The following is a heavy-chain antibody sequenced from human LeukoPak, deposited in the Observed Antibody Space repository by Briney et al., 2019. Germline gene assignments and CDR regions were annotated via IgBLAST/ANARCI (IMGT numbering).Heavy chain of an antibody. D-gene: IGHD2-15*01. J-gene: IGHJ4*02. Sequence: GASVKVSCKASGGTFSSYAIAWVRQAPGQGLEWMGGIIPISDTANFAQKFQGRVTITTDESTNTAYMELSSLRSEDTAVYYCARVGSEGLRHAFDYWGQGTLVTVSS. CDR1: GGTFSSYA. CDR2: IIPISDTA. V-gene: IGHV1-69*05. CDR3: ARVGSEGLRHAFDY.